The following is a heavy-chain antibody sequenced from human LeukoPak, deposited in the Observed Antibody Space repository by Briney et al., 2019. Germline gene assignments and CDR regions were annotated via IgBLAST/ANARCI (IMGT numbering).Heavy chain of an antibody. J-gene: IGHJ4*02. Sequence: SETLSLTCAVYGGSFSGYYWSWIRQPPGKGLEWIGEINHSGSTNYNPSLKSRVTISVDTSKNQFSLKLSSVTAADTAVYYCARHLNYYDSSGYYYPYYFDYWGQGTLVTVSS. CDR3: ARHLNYYDSSGYYYPYYFDY. CDR2: INHSGST. V-gene: IGHV4-34*01. D-gene: IGHD3-22*01. CDR1: GGSFSGYY.